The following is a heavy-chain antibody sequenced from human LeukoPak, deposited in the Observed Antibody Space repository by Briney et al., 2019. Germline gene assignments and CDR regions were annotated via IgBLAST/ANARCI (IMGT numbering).Heavy chain of an antibody. CDR3: ARGQHDYYDSSGYSDY. J-gene: IGHJ4*02. CDR1: GYSISSGYY. V-gene: IGHV4-38-2*02. CDR2: IYHSGST. Sequence: SETLSLTCTVSGYSISSGYYWGWIRQPPGKGLEWIGSIYHSGSTYYNPSLKSRVTISVDTSKNQLSLKLSSVTAADTAVYYCARGQHDYYDSSGYSDYWGQGTLVTVSS. D-gene: IGHD3-22*01.